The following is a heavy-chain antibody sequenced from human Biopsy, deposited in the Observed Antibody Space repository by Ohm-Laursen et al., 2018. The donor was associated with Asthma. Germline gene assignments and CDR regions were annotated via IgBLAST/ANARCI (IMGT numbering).Heavy chain of an antibody. CDR1: GYSLTDLS. V-gene: IGHV1-24*01. CDR3: ASDFPKDYVRYNFQF. J-gene: IGHJ4*02. CDR2: HDHEEGGT. D-gene: IGHD4-17*01. Sequence: GSVKVSCKISGYSLTDLSIHWVRQAPGQGLEWMGGHDHEEGGTVNARRFQGRVTMTEDTSTDAAYMELSSLSSDDTAVYYCASDFPKDYVRYNFQFWGQGTLVTVSS.